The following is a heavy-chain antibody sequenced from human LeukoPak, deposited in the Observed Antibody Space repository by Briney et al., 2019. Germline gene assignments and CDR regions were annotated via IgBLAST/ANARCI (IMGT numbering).Heavy chain of an antibody. CDR1: GGSISGYY. J-gene: IGHJ4*02. D-gene: IGHD2-2*01. CDR2: IYYSGNT. V-gene: IGHV4-59*01. CDR3: AIGPKIPAGIDGDYYFDY. Sequence: TASETLSLTCTVSGGSISGYYWSWIRQPPGKGLEWIGNIYYSGNTNYNPSLRSRVTIFLDTSRNQFSLKVSSVTAADTAVYYCAIGPKIPAGIDGDYYFDYWGQGTLVTVSS.